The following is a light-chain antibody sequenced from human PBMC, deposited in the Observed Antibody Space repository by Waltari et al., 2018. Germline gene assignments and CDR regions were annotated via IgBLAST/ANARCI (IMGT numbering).Light chain of an antibody. V-gene: IGKV3-20*01. J-gene: IGKJ2*01. Sequence: EIVLTQSPGTLSLSPGERASPSCRTSQSVRDNYLAWYQQTPGQAPRLLIYGASNRFPGIPDRFTGSASGTDFTLTITRLEPEDFAVYYCQQYDSTPYTFGQGTKVEIK. CDR2: GAS. CDR3: QQYDSTPYT. CDR1: QSVRDNY.